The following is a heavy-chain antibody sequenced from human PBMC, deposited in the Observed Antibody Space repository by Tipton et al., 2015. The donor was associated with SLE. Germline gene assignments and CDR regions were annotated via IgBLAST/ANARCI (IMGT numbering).Heavy chain of an antibody. CDR2: IYYSGST. V-gene: IGHV4-39*07. J-gene: IGHJ6*02. Sequence: GLVKPSETLSLTCTVSGGSISSSSYYWGWIRQPPGKGLEWIGSIYYSGSTYYNPSLKSRVTISVDTSKNQFSLKLSSVTAADTAVYYCASTPATRRDYYYGMDVWGQGTTVTVSS. CDR3: ASTPATRRDYYYGMDV. D-gene: IGHD1-26*01. CDR1: GGSISSSSYY.